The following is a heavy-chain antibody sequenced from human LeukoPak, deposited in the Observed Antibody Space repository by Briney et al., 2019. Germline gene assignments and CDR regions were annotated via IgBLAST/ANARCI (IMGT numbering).Heavy chain of an antibody. Sequence: TGGSLRLSCAASGFTFSSHWMHWVRQAPGKGLVWVSRINMDARSTSYADSVKGRFSISRDNAKNTLYLQMDGLRAEDTAVYYCAKDLVRGPTVTHWYFDYWGQGTLDSVSS. CDR3: AKDLVRGPTVTHWYFDY. CDR1: GFTFSSHW. CDR2: INMDARST. D-gene: IGHD4-17*01. V-gene: IGHV3-74*01. J-gene: IGHJ4*02.